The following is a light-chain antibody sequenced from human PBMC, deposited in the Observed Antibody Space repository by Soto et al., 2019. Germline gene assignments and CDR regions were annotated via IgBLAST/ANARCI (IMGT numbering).Light chain of an antibody. Sequence: QSALTQPASVSGSPGQSITISCTGTSSDVGGYDYVSWYQQHPGKAPKLMIYDVTNRPSGVSNRFSGSKSGNTASLTISGLQAEDEADYYCISYASINTYVFGTGIKLTVL. CDR2: DVT. CDR3: ISYASINTYV. V-gene: IGLV2-14*01. J-gene: IGLJ1*01. CDR1: SSDVGGYDY.